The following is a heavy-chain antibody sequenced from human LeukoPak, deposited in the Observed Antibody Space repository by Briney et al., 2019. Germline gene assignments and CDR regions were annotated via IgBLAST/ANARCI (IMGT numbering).Heavy chain of an antibody. V-gene: IGHV4-39*01. D-gene: IGHD1-7*01. J-gene: IGHJ4*02. CDR1: GGSISSSSYY. CDR2: IYYSGST. CDR3: ARLGTGTEPFDY. Sequence: PSETLSLTCTVSGGSISSSSYYWSWIRQPPGKGLEWIGSIYYSGSTYYNPSLKSRVTISVDTSKNQFSLKLSSVTAADTAVYYCARLGTGTEPFDYWGQGTLVTVSS.